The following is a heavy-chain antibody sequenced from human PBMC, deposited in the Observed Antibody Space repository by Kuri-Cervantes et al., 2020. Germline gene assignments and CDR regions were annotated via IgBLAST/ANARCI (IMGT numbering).Heavy chain of an antibody. Sequence: GGSLRLSCAASGFTFSSYAMSWVRQAPGKGLEWVSVIYSGGSTYYADSVKGRFTISRDNSKNTLYLQMNSLRAEDTAVYYCAKDKPVRATDYWGQGTLVTVSS. J-gene: IGHJ4*02. CDR2: IYSGGST. CDR1: GFTFSSYA. CDR3: AKDKPVRATDY. V-gene: IGHV3-23*03. D-gene: IGHD1-14*01.